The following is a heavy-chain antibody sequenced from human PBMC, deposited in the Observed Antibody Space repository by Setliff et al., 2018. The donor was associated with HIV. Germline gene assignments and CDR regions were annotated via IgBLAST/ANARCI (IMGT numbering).Heavy chain of an antibody. J-gene: IGHJ4*02. CDR2: ISWDGGSS. V-gene: IGHV3-43D*03. CDR3: AALGYSSTWNY. D-gene: IGHD6-13*01. CDR1: GFTFDDYA. Sequence: GGSLRLSCAASGFTFDDYAMHWVRQAPGKGLEWVSFISWDGGSSDYADSVKGRFTISRDNSKSSLFLQMDSLGAEDTAFYYCAALGYSSTWNYWGQGTLVTVS.